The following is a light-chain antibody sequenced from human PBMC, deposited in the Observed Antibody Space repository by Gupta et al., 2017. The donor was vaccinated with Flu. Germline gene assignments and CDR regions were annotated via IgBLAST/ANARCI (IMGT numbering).Light chain of an antibody. CDR2: DVS. J-gene: IGLJ1*01. V-gene: IGLV2-11*01. CDR1: SSDVGGYNF. Sequence: QSALTQPRSVSGSPGQSVTISCTGTSSDVGGYNFVSWYQHHPGKAPKLMIYDVSKRPSGVPDRFSGSKSGNTASLTISGLQAEDEAEYYCCSYAGSRVVFGTGSKVTVL. CDR3: CSYAGSRVV.